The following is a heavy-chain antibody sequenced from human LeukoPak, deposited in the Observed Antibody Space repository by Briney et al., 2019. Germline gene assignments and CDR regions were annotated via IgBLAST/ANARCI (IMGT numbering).Heavy chain of an antibody. Sequence: PSETLSLTCNVSDDSLRSSTYYWSWIRQPPGKGLEWIGYIYYTGSTSYNPSLKSRVTMSLDASKNQFSLELNSVTPADTAVYYCARGGNYWPQWWFDPWGRGTLVSVSS. CDR1: DDSLRSSTYY. CDR3: ARGGNYWPQWWFDP. D-gene: IGHD1-26*01. CDR2: IYYTGST. J-gene: IGHJ5*02. V-gene: IGHV4-61*01.